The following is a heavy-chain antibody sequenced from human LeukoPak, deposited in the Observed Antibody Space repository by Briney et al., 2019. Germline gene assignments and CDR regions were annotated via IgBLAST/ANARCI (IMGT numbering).Heavy chain of an antibody. CDR2: IYSDNT. CDR3: ARVYYGSGSLHYYYYYMDV. CDR1: GFTVSSNS. J-gene: IGHJ6*03. V-gene: IGHV3-53*01. Sequence: PGGSLRLSCTVSGFTVSSNSMSWVRQAPGKGLEWVSFIYSDNTHYSDSVKGRFTISRDNSKNTLYLQMNSLRAEDTAVYYCARVYYGSGSLHYYYYYMDVWGKGTTVTISS. D-gene: IGHD3-10*01.